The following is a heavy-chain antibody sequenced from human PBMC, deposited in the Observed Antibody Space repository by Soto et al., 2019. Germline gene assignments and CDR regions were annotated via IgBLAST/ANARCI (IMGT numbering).Heavy chain of an antibody. Sequence: EVQLVESGGGLVKPGGSLRLSCAASGFTFSSYSMNWVRQAPGKGLEWVSSISSSSSYIYYADSVKGRFTISRDIAKNSLYLQMNSLRDEDTAVYYCARYRGSSTRYFDYWGQGTLVTVSS. V-gene: IGHV3-21*01. D-gene: IGHD6-6*01. CDR2: ISSSSSYI. CDR3: ARYRGSSTRYFDY. CDR1: GFTFSSYS. J-gene: IGHJ4*02.